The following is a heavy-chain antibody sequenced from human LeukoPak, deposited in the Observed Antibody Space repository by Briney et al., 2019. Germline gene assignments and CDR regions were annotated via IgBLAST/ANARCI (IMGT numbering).Heavy chain of an antibody. CDR3: ARAPLLGIFGLDP. CDR1: GGSISSYY. D-gene: IGHD3-3*01. Sequence: SETLSLTCTVSGGSISSYYWSWIRQPPGKGLEWIGYIYYSGGTNYNPSLKSRVTISVDTSKNQFSLKLSSVTAADTAVYYCARAPLLGIFGLDPWGQGTLVTVSS. V-gene: IGHV4-59*01. CDR2: IYYSGGT. J-gene: IGHJ5*02.